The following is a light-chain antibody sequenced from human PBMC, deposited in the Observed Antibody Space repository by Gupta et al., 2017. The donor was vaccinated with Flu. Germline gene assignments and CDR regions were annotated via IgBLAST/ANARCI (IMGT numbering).Light chain of an antibody. CDR2: WAS. CDR1: QSVLYSSNNKNY. J-gene: IGKJ2*03. CDR3: QEYYSTPPYG. V-gene: IGKV4-1*01. Sequence: DIVMTQSPDSLAVALGERVTINCRSSQSVLYSSNNKNYLAWYQQRPGQPPKLLIYWASTRESGVSDRFSGSGSGTDFTLTISSLQAEDVAVYYCQEYYSTPPYGFGQGPSWRSN.